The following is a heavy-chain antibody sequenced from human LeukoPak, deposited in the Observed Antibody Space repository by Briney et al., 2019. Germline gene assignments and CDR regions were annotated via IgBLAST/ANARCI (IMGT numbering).Heavy chain of an antibody. D-gene: IGHD1-26*01. V-gene: IGHV3-48*01. CDR1: GFTFSSYS. CDR3: ARDVTSSYGY. CDR2: ISSSSSTI. Sequence: PGGSLRLSCAASGFTFSSYSMTWVRQAPGKGLEWVSYISSSSSTIYYADSVKGRFTISRDNAKNSLYLQMNSLRAEDTAVYYCARDVTSSYGYWGQGTLVTVSS. J-gene: IGHJ4*02.